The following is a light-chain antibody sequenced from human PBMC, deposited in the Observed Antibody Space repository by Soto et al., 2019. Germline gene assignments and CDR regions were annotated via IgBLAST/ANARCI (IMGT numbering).Light chain of an antibody. V-gene: IGKV3-20*01. CDR3: QQYGNFPRT. CDR2: RAS. Sequence: EIVLTQSPGTLSLSPGETATLSCRASQSVTSGDLAWYQQKPGQAPRLLIYRASSRVTGIPDRFSSSGSGTDFTLTISRLEPEDFAVYYCQQYGNFPRTFGQGTKVEIK. CDR1: QSVTSGD. J-gene: IGKJ1*01.